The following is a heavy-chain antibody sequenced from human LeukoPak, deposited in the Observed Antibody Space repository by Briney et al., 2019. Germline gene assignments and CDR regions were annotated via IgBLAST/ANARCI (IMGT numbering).Heavy chain of an antibody. CDR2: IYTSGST. D-gene: IGHD5-18*01. J-gene: IGHJ6*02. CDR1: GGSISSYY. V-gene: IGHV4-4*07. CDR3: ARGEYSYGYSYYYGMDV. Sequence: SETLSLTCTVSGGSISSYYWSWIRQPAGKGLEWIGRIYTSGSTNYNPSLKSRVTMSVDTSKNQFSLKLSSVTAADTAMYYCARGEYSYGYSYYYGMDVWGQGTTVTVSS.